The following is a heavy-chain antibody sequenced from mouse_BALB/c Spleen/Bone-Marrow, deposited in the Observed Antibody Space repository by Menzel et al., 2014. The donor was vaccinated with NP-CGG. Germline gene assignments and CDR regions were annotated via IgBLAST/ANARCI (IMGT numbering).Heavy chain of an antibody. V-gene: IGHV1-7*01. CDR2: INPTIDYT. CDR3: AREDSYSRSYDMDF. J-gene: IGHJ4*01. D-gene: IGHD2-14*01. Sequence: QVQLQQSGAELAKLGASVKMSCKASGYTFTNYCIHWVKQRPGQGLEWIGYINPTIDYTEYNQKFKDKATLTADKSSTTAYMQLSSLTSEDSAVYYCAREDSYSRSYDMDFWGQGTSVTVSS. CDR1: GYTFTNYC.